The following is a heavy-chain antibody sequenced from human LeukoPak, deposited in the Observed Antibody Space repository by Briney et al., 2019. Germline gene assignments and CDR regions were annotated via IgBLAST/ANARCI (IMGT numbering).Heavy chain of an antibody. CDR2: VYYGGDA. CDR3: ARLFSRGWPYYYGLGA. V-gene: IGHV4-39*01. J-gene: IGHJ6*02. Sequence: SETLSLTCTVSGGSIDSSGSYWGWIRQPPGTGLEWMGCVYYGGDAYYNPSLKSRVTISADLSKNQFSLSLISVTAADTALYYCARLFSRGWPYYYGLGAWGQGTTVTVSS. D-gene: IGHD6-19*01. CDR1: GGSIDSSGSY.